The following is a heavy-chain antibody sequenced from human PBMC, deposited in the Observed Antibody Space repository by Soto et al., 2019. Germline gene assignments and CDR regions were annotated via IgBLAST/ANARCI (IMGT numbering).Heavy chain of an antibody. Sequence: QVQLVQSGAEVKKPGSSVKVSCKASGGTFSSYAISWVRQAPGQGLEWMGGIIPIFGTANYAQKFQGRVTISADESTSPAYMELSSLRSDDTAVYYCARGWGSFYLEGGQGYWGQGTLVTVSS. CDR3: ARGWGSFYLEGGQGY. D-gene: IGHD3-10*01. J-gene: IGHJ4*02. V-gene: IGHV1-69*12. CDR2: IIPIFGTA. CDR1: GGTFSSYA.